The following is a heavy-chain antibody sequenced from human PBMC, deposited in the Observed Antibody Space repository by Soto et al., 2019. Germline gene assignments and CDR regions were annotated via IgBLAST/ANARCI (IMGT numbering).Heavy chain of an antibody. J-gene: IGHJ4*02. D-gene: IGHD5-12*01. Sequence: SETLSLTCTVSGASISSGDYFWSWIRQSPGKGLQWIGYIYDSGSSCYNPSLKSRVTMSVDTSKNQFSLKLSSVTAADTAVYYCAREKGYISGPKNFDYWGQGTLVTVSS. CDR3: AREKGYISGPKNFDY. V-gene: IGHV4-30-4*01. CDR1: GASISSGDYF. CDR2: IYDSGSS.